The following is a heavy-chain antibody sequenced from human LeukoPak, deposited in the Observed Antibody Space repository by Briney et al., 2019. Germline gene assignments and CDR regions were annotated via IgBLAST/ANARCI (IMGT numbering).Heavy chain of an antibody. D-gene: IGHD3-22*01. CDR3: ARYYYDSSGYYYKFDY. CDR2: IYYSGST. J-gene: IGHJ4*02. V-gene: IGHV4-39*07. Sequence: PSETLSLTCTVSGGSISSSSYYWGWIRQPPGKGLEWIGSIYYSGSTYYNPSLKSRVTISVDTSKNQFSLKLSSVTAADTAVYYCARYYYDSSGYYYKFDYWGQGTLVTVSS. CDR1: GGSISSSSYY.